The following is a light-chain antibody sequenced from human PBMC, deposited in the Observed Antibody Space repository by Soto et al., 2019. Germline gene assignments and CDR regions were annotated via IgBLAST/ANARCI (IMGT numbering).Light chain of an antibody. CDR3: YSYAGSDNWGV. CDR1: SSDVGGYNF. CDR2: EVN. V-gene: IGLV2-8*01. J-gene: IGLJ3*02. Sequence: QSALTQPPSASGSPGQSVAISCTGTSSDVGGYNFVSWYQQHPGKAPKLILYEVNKRPSGVPYRFSGSKSGNTASLTVSGLQAEDEGDYYCYSYAGSDNWGVFGGGTQLTVL.